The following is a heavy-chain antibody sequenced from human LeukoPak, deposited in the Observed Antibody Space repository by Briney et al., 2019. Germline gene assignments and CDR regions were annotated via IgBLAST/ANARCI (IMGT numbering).Heavy chain of an antibody. V-gene: IGHV4-38-2*02. D-gene: IGHD4-11*01. J-gene: IGHJ4*02. CDR1: GYSISSGYY. CDR2: TYHSGTT. CDR3: TRAAPVSPQYFDY. Sequence: SETLSLNCSVSGYSISSGYYWAWIRQPPGKGLEWIATTYHSGTTFYNPSLKSRVTISVDTSKNQFSLKLNSVTAADTAVYFCTRAAPVSPQYFDYWGQGALVAVSS.